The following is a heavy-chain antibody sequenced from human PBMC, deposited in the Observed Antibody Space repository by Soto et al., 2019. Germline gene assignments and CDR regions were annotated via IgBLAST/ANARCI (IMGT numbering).Heavy chain of an antibody. CDR1: GFSFSDYF. Sequence: GASVKVSCKASGFSFSDYFMHWVRQAPGQGLEWMGWINPNSGGTNYAQKFQGRVTMTRDTSISTAYMELSRLRSDDTAVYYCASYGSGSYYSFDYWGQGTLVTVSS. D-gene: IGHD3-10*01. CDR2: INPNSGGT. V-gene: IGHV1-2*02. J-gene: IGHJ4*02. CDR3: ASYGSGSYYSFDY.